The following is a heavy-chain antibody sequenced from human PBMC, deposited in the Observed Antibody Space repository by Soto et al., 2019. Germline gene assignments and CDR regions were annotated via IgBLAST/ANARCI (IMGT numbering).Heavy chain of an antibody. D-gene: IGHD5-12*01. Sequence: GGSLRLSCAASGFTFRDYAMSWVRQAPGKGLEWVSGFSGSGGRTYYADSVKGRFTISSDNSVNTLYLQMNSLRAEDTAVYYCAKERWDGYNSLDYWGQGTLVTVSS. J-gene: IGHJ4*02. CDR3: AKERWDGYNSLDY. CDR1: GFTFRDYA. V-gene: IGHV3-23*01. CDR2: FSGSGGRT.